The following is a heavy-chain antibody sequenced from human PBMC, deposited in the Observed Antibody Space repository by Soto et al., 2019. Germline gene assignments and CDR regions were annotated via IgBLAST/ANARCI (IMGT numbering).Heavy chain of an antibody. D-gene: IGHD2-8*01. CDR3: ARDFTSYAPVGMDV. Sequence: QVQLVESGGGVVQPGRSLRLSCAASGFTFSSYGMHWVRQAPGKGLEWVAVIWYDGSNKYYADSVKGRFTISRDNSKNTLYLQMNSLRAEDTAVYYCARDFTSYAPVGMDVWGQGTTVTVSS. J-gene: IGHJ6*02. V-gene: IGHV3-33*01. CDR1: GFTFSSYG. CDR2: IWYDGSNK.